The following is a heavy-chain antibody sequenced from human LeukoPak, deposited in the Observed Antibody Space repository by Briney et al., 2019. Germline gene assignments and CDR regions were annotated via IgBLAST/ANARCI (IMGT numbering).Heavy chain of an antibody. Sequence: GGSLRLSCVASGFTFGKYWMSWVRQAPGKGLEWVANIKLDGSEKNYVDPVKGRFTISRDNTKNSLYLQMNSLRAEDTAVFYCARDQYDTWSRRGNFDSWGQGTLVIVSS. CDR1: GFTFGKYW. V-gene: IGHV3-7*03. CDR3: ARDQYDTWSRRGNFDS. J-gene: IGHJ4*02. D-gene: IGHD3/OR15-3a*01. CDR2: IKLDGSEK.